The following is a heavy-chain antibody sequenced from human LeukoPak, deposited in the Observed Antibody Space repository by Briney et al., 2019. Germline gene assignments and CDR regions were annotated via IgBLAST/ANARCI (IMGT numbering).Heavy chain of an antibody. CDR2: SYYSRST. Sequence: SEALSLSCTVSGGSISSSIYYWRWIRQPPGKGLEWIGSSYYSRSTYYNPSLKSRVTISVDTSKNQFSLKLSSVTAADTAVYYCARDRIFGVVRYYYYYGMDVWGQGTTVTVSS. V-gene: IGHV4-39*02. CDR1: GGSISSSIYY. J-gene: IGHJ6*02. CDR3: ARDRIFGVVRYYYYYGMDV. D-gene: IGHD3-3*01.